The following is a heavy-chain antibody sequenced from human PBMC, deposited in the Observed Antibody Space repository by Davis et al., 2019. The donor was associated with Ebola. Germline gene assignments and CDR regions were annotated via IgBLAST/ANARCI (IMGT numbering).Heavy chain of an antibody. CDR1: GFTFSNYD. V-gene: IGHV3-23*01. J-gene: IGHJ4*02. CDR3: AKGLYGGSYGCYFDY. Sequence: PGGSLRLSCAASGFTFSNYDMSWVRHVPGKGLEWVSTISASEGHTYYADSVMGRFTISRDNSENTLYLHIYSLRVDDTAIYYCAKGLYGGSYGCYFDYWGQGTLVTVSS. CDR2: ISASEGHT. D-gene: IGHD1-26*01.